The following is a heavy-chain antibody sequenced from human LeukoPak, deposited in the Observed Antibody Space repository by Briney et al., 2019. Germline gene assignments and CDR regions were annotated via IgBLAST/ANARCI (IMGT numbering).Heavy chain of an antibody. CDR3: ARKSGVGQLLIA. D-gene: IGHD2-2*01. J-gene: IGHJ4*02. V-gene: IGHV1-69*13. CDR2: IIPMYGTA. CDR1: GGTLSSYA. Sequence: SVKVSCKASGGTLSSYAISWVRQAPGQGLEWMGGIIPMYGTANYAQKFQGRVTITADESTSTAYMELSSLRSEDTAVYYCARKSGVGQLLIAWGQGTLVTVSS.